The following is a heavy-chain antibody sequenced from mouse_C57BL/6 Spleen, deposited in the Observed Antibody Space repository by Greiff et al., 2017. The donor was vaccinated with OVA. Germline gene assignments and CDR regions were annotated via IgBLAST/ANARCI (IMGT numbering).Heavy chain of an antibody. Sequence: QVQLQQPGAELVKPGASVKLSCKASGYTFTSYWMQWVKQRPGQGLEWIGEIDPSVSYTNYNQKFKGKATLTVDTSSSTAYMQLSSLTSEDSAVYYCARYYYGSSYYFDYWGQGTTLTVSS. CDR3: ARYYYGSSYYFDY. V-gene: IGHV1-50*01. J-gene: IGHJ2*01. CDR2: IDPSVSYT. D-gene: IGHD1-1*01. CDR1: GYTFTSYW.